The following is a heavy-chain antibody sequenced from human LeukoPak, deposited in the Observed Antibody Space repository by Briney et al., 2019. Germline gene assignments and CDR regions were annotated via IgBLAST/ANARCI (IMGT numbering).Heavy chain of an antibody. CDR1: GFTFINYA. CDR3: AKTDSSGYYYTHFNY. CDR2: ISGSGGST. Sequence: PGGSLRLSCGASGFTFINYAMSWVRQAPGKGLEWVSSISGSGGSTDYADSVKGRFTMSRDNSRNTLYVQMNSLRAEDTAVYYCAKTDSSGYYYTHFNYWGQGTLVTVSS. D-gene: IGHD3-22*01. J-gene: IGHJ4*02. V-gene: IGHV3-23*01.